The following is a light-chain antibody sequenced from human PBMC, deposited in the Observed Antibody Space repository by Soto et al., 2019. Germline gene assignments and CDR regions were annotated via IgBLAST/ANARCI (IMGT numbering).Light chain of an antibody. CDR1: SSDVGGYNY. J-gene: IGLJ1*01. Sequence: QSVLTQPASVSGSPGQSITISCTGTSSDVGGYNYVSWYQQHPGKAPKLMIYDVSNRPSGVSNRFSGSKSGNTASLTISGLHAEDEADYYCSSYTSSSTHNYVFGTGTKVTVL. CDR3: SSYTSSSTHNYV. V-gene: IGLV2-14*01. CDR2: DVS.